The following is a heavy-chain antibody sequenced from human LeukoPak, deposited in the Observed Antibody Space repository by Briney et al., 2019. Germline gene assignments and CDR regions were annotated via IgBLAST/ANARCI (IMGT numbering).Heavy chain of an antibody. Sequence: GASVKVSCKASGGTFSSYAISWVRQAPGQGLEWMGRIIPILGIANYAQKFQGRVTITADKSTSTAYMELRSLRSDDTAVYYCARDQTPLRFLEWLSSMDVWGQGTTVTVSS. CDR1: GGTFSSYA. CDR2: IIPILGIA. J-gene: IGHJ6*02. D-gene: IGHD3-3*01. V-gene: IGHV1-69*04. CDR3: ARDQTPLRFLEWLSSMDV.